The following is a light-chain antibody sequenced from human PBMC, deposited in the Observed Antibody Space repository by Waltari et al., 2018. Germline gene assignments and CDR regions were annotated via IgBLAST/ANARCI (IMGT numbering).Light chain of an antibody. CDR1: SSDLDSYNY. J-gene: IGLJ2*01. CDR2: DVT. V-gene: IGLV2-14*03. CDR3: SVIRGSNTVV. Sequence: QSALTQPASVSGSPGQSITISCTGASSDLDSYNYVCWNQHHPGHAPKLLLYDVTNRPSWVSTRCSGSKTGSTASLTISGLLAEDEAEYYCSVIRGSNTVVFGGGTKLTVL.